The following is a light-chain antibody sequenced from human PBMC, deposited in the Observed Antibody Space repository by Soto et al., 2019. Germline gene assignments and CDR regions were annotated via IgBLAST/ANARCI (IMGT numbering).Light chain of an antibody. Sequence: IQLTQSPSSLSASVGDRVTITCRASQDIAIYLAWYQQKPGEAPTLMIYAASTLYCGVPSRFSGSGSGTDFALTITSLQAEDFATYYCQQLRMYPSTFGRGTKVDIK. CDR2: AAS. V-gene: IGKV1-9*01. CDR3: QQLRMYPST. CDR1: QDIAIY. J-gene: IGKJ4*01.